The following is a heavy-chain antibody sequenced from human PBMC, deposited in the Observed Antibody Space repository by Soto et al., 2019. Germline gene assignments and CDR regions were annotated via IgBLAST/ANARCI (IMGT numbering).Heavy chain of an antibody. D-gene: IGHD3-22*01. V-gene: IGHV1-69*13. CDR2: IIPIFGTA. CDR3: ARDAHYYDSSGSPSPLDY. Sequence: SVKVSCKASGGTFSSYAISWVRQAPGQGLEWMGGIIPIFGTANYAQKFQGRVTITADESASTAYVELSSLRSEDTAVYYCARDAHYYDSSGSPSPLDYWGQGTLVTVSS. CDR1: GGTFSSYA. J-gene: IGHJ4*02.